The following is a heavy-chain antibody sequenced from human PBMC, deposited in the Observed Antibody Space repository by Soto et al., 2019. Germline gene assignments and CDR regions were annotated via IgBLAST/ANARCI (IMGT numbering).Heavy chain of an antibody. Sequence: QVQLEQSGAEVKKPGASVVVSCKASGYTFTGYYMHWVRQAPGQGLEWMGWINPNSGGTKYAQKFQGRVAMTRDTSISTAYMELSRLTYDDTAVYYCARRGVNSRSMDVWGQGTTVTVSS. J-gene: IGHJ6*02. CDR1: GYTFTGYY. CDR3: ARRGVNSRSMDV. D-gene: IGHD4-4*01. V-gene: IGHV1-2*02. CDR2: INPNSGGT.